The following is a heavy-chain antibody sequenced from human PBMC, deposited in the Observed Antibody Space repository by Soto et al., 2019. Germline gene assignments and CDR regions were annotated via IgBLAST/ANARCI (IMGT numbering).Heavy chain of an antibody. Sequence: GGSLSLSCSASGFTFNNYWMSWVRQAPGKGLEWVANIKQDGTEKHSVDSLKGRFTISRDNAKNSVYLQLNSLKAEDTAVYYCARIGYSSSYFDVWGQGSPVTLSS. CDR2: IKQDGTEK. D-gene: IGHD6-6*01. J-gene: IGHJ4*02. CDR1: GFTFNNYW. CDR3: ARIGYSSSYFDV. V-gene: IGHV3-7*01.